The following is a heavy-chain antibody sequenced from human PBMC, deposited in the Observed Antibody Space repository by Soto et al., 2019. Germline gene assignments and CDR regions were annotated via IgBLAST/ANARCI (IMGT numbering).Heavy chain of an antibody. Sequence: SETLSLTCTVSGGSISSSSYYWGWIRQPPGKGLEWIGSIYYSGSTYYNPSLKSRVTISVDTSKNQFSLKLSSVTAADTAVYYCARHKGASGWYHGFDYWGQGTLVTVSS. D-gene: IGHD6-19*01. V-gene: IGHV4-39*01. J-gene: IGHJ4*02. CDR3: ARHKGASGWYHGFDY. CDR1: GGSISSSSYY. CDR2: IYYSGST.